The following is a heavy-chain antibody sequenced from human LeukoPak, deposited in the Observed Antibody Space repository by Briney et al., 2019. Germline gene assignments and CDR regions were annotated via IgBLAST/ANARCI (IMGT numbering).Heavy chain of an antibody. Sequence: PSETLSLTCTVSGGSINVGDHYWSWIRQPPGKGLEWIGYFYYSGNTYYNPSLESRVTISADTSKTRFSLKLTSVTAADTAVYYCARARDVVTAYVDYWAREFWSPSPQ. V-gene: IGHV4-30-4*08. D-gene: IGHD2-21*02. CDR2: FYYSGNT. J-gene: IGHJ4*02. CDR3: ARARDVVTAYVDY. CDR1: GGSINVGDHY.